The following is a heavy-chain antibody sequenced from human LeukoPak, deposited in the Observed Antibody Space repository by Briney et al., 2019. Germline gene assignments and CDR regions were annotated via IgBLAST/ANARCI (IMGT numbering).Heavy chain of an antibody. CDR1: GGSISSYY. Sequence: SETLSLTCTVSGGSISSYYWSWIWQPPGKGLERIGYIYYSGSTKYNPSLKSRVPISVDTSKTQFSLKLSSVTAADTAVYYCATGGDVCTSSSCLDYWGQGTLVTVSS. D-gene: IGHD2-2*01. J-gene: IGHJ4*02. CDR3: ATGGDVCTSSSCLDY. V-gene: IGHV4-59*01. CDR2: IYYSGST.